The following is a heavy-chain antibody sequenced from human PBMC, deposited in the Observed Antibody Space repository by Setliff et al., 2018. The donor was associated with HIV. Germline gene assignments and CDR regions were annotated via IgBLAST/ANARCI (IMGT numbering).Heavy chain of an antibody. CDR3: ASATRVTDDAFDI. D-gene: IGHD2-21*02. CDR2: ISAYNGNT. CDR1: GYTFTSYG. V-gene: IGHV1-18*01. J-gene: IGHJ3*02. Sequence: ASVKVSCKASGYTFTSYGISWVRQAPGQGLEWMGWISAYNGNTNYAQKLQGRVTMTTDTPTSTAYMELRSLRSDDTAVYYCASATRVTDDAFDIWGQGTMVTVSS.